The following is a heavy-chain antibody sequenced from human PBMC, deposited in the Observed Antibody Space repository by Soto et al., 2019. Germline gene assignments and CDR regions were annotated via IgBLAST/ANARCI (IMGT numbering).Heavy chain of an antibody. CDR3: ARQAKAPGTVFGAFDI. CDR1: GVTFSTYW. Sequence: GGSLRLSCAASGVTFSTYWMHWVRQAPGKGLVWVSRINSDGSSTTYADSVRGRFTISRDNAKNTLYLQMNRLRAEDKDVYYCARQAKAPGTVFGAFDIWGQGIMVTVSS. V-gene: IGHV3-74*03. J-gene: IGHJ3*02. CDR2: INSDGSST. D-gene: IGHD1-1*01.